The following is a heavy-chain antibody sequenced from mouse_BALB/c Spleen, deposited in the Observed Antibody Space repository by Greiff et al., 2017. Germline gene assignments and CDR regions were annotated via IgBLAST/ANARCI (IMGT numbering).Heavy chain of an antibody. D-gene: IGHD1-1*01. CDR3: ARVGYYGSSDYAMAY. J-gene: IGHJ4*01. Sequence: EVKLMESGGGLVKPGGSLKLSCAASGFTFSSYAMSWVRQTPEKRLEWVASISSGGSTYYPDSVKGRFTISRDNARNILYLQMSSLRSEDTAMYYCARVGYYGSSDYAMAYWGQGTSVTVSS. CDR1: GFTFSSYA. CDR2: ISSGGST. V-gene: IGHV5-6-5*01.